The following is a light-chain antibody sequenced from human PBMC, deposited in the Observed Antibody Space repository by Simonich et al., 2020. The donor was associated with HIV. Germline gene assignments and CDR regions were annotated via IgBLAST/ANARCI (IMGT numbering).Light chain of an antibody. CDR3: QQYFTTPPT. CDR1: QSVLYSSKNKNY. V-gene: IGKV4-1*01. Sequence: DIVMTQSPDSLAVSLGGRATINCKSSQSVLYSSKNKNYLAWYQQKPGQPPQLLIYWASTRESGVPDRFSGSGSGTDFTLTISSLQAEDVAVYYCQQYFTTPPTFGPGTKVDIK. CDR2: WAS. J-gene: IGKJ3*01.